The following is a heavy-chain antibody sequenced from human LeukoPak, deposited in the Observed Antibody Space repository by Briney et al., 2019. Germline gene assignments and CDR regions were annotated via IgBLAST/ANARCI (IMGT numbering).Heavy chain of an antibody. CDR1: GFTFSSYA. D-gene: IGHD2-15*01. CDR2: IKQDGSAK. CDR3: ARFPGRN. V-gene: IGHV3-7*01. J-gene: IGHJ4*02. Sequence: PGGSLRLSCAASGFTFSSYAMSWVRQAPGKGLEWVANIKQDGSAKYYVDSVKGRFTISRDNAKNSLYLQMGSLRAEDTAVYYCARFPGRNWGQGTLVTVSS.